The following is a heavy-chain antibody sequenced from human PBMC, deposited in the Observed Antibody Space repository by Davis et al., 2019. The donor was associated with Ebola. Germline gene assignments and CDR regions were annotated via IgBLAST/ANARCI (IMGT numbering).Heavy chain of an antibody. V-gene: IGHV4-59*01. CDR2: IHYSGNT. CDR1: GGSIISYY. CDR3: VRGSSKYYDSSGFYFNRRYFDC. J-gene: IGHJ4*02. D-gene: IGHD3-22*01. Sequence: SETLSLTCTVSGGSIISYYWTWIRQPPGKGLEWIGYIHYSGNTNYNPSLKSRVTISVDTSKNQFSLKLSSVTAADTAVYYCVRGSSKYYDSSGFYFNRRYFDCWGQGTQVTVSS.